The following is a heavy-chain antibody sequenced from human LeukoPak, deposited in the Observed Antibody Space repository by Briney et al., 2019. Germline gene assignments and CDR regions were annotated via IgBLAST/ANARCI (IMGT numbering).Heavy chain of an antibody. D-gene: IGHD4-23*01. J-gene: IGHJ4*02. Sequence: ASVRVSCKTSGYTFRDYEINXXXXXXGXGXXXXAWIHANSGKAGSAQKFQGRVTLTRDTSTETAFMELSGLTSDDSAPYFCARGHYGGNRYFDNWGQGTLVTVSS. CDR1: GYTFRDYE. CDR3: ARGHYGGNRYFDN. V-gene: IGHV1-8*01. CDR2: IHANSGKA.